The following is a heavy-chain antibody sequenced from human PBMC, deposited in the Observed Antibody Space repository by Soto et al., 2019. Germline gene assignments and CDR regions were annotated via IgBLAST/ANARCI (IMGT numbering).Heavy chain of an antibody. CDR3: AREGSGSPVSV. D-gene: IGHD3-10*01. J-gene: IGHJ4*02. Sequence: QVQLQESGPGLVKPSDTLSLTCTVSGDSISSSTWWSWVRQPAGKGLGWIGGTYHSGTTKYNPSLKSRVNISLDFSNNQISLELESVAAADTAVYYCAREGSGSPVSVWGQGALVIVSS. V-gene: IGHV4-4*02. CDR2: TYHSGTT. CDR1: GDSISSSTW.